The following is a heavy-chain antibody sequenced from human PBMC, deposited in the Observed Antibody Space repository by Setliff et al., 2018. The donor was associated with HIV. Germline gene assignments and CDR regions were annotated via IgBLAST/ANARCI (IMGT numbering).Heavy chain of an antibody. CDR1: GVSVSSGGYY. D-gene: IGHD2-2*01. CDR2: VHHTGTT. CDR3: ARGESSTWDLAEHFQH. J-gene: IGHJ1*01. Sequence: SETLSLTCTVFGVSVSSGGYYWSWIRQHPGKGLERIGDVHHTGTTYLNPSLKSRITISVDTSKNQFSLKLGFVTAADTAVYHCARGESSTWDLAEHFQHWGHGTLVTVSS. V-gene: IGHV4-31*03.